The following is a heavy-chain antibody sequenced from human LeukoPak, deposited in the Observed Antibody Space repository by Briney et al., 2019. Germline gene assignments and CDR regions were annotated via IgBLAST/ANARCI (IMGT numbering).Heavy chain of an antibody. CDR2: IYSGGST. CDR1: GFTFSNAW. Sequence: PGGSLRLSCAASGFTFSNAWMSWVRQTPGKGLEWVSVIYSGGSTYYADSVKGRFTISRDNSKNTLYVQMNSLRVEDTAVYYCARTGSPWYFFDYWGQGTLVTVSS. D-gene: IGHD1-1*01. J-gene: IGHJ4*02. CDR3: ARTGSPWYFFDY. V-gene: IGHV3-53*01.